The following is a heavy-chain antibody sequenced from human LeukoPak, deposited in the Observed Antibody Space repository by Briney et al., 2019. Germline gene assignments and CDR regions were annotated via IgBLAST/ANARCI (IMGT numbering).Heavy chain of an antibody. CDR2: IRYDESDK. CDR1: GFTFSRYG. Sequence: GGSLRLSCAASGFTFSRYGMHWVRQAPGKGLEWVAFIRYDESDKKYKDSVKGRFTVSKDNSKNTLSLQMHSLRVEDTAVYYCTRDLEYWGQGVLVTVSS. J-gene: IGHJ4*02. V-gene: IGHV3-30*02. CDR3: TRDLEY.